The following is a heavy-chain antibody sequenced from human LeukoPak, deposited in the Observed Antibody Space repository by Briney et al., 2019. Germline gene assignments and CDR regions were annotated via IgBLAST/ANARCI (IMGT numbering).Heavy chain of an antibody. CDR1: GYTFTGYY. CDR2: INPNSGGT. Sequence: APVKVSCKASGYTFTGYYMHWVRQAPGQGPEWMGWINPNSGGTNYAQKFQGRVTMTRDTSISTAYMELSRLRSDDTAVYYCARTRDLNRFDPWGQGTLATVSS. CDR3: ARTRDLNRFDP. D-gene: IGHD3-10*01. V-gene: IGHV1-2*02. J-gene: IGHJ5*02.